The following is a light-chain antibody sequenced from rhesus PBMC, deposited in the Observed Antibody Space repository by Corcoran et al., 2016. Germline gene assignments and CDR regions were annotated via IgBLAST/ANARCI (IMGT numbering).Light chain of an antibody. CDR3: QQYSSSPFT. V-gene: IGKV1-22*01. CDR1: PSISSW. Sequence: DIQMTQSPSSLSASVGDTVTITCRASPSISSWLDWYQQKPGKAPKLLIYKASSLQSGVPSRFSGSGTGTEFTLTISSLQPEDFATYYCQQYSSSPFTFGPGTKLDIK. J-gene: IGKJ3*01. CDR2: KAS.